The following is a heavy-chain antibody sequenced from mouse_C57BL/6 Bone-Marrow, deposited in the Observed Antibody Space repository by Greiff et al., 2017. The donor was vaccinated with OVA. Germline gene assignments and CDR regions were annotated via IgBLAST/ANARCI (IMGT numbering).Heavy chain of an antibody. CDR3: ASPGYYGSSYGYFDV. CDR2: INPNYGTT. V-gene: IGHV1-39*01. CDR1: GYSFTDYN. J-gene: IGHJ1*03. Sequence: VQLKQSGPELVKPGASVKISCKASGYSFTDYNMNWVKQSNGKSLEWIGVINPNYGTTSYNQKFKGKATLTVDQSSSTAYMQLNSLTSEDSAVYYCASPGYYGSSYGYFDVWGTGTTVTVSS. D-gene: IGHD1-1*01.